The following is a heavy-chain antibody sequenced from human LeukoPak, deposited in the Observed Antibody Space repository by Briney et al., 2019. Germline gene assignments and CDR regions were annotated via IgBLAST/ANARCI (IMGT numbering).Heavy chain of an antibody. V-gene: IGHV3-66*02. CDR2: IYSGGSA. Sequence: GGSLRLSCAASGFTVSSNHMSWVRQAPGKGLEWASVIYSGGSAYYADSVKGRFTISRDNSKNTLYLQMNSLRAGDTAVYYCAREDPIVYWGQGTLVTVSS. D-gene: IGHD3-16*02. CDR3: AREDPIVY. J-gene: IGHJ4*02. CDR1: GFTVSSNH.